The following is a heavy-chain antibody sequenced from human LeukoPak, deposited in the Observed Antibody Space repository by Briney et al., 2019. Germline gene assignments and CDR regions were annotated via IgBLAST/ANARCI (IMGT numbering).Heavy chain of an antibody. Sequence: GESLKISCKGSGYSFTSCWIGWVRQMPGKGLEWMGIIYPGDSDTRYSPSFQGQVTISADKSISTAYLQWSSLKASDTAMYYCARHVPSDLYAFDIWGQGTMVTVSS. D-gene: IGHD6-6*01. CDR1: GYSFTSCW. CDR2: IYPGDSDT. CDR3: ARHVPSDLYAFDI. J-gene: IGHJ3*02. V-gene: IGHV5-51*01.